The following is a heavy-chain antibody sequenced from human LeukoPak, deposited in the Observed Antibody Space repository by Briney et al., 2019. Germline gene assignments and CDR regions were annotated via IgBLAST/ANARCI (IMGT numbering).Heavy chain of an antibody. Sequence: GGPLSPSCAASGFTFISYGMPWVRRAPGKGLEWVAVILYDGSNKYYADSVKGRFTISRDNSKNTLYLQMNSLRAEDTAVYYCATFTRGVWFGELRFDPWGQGTLVTVSS. V-gene: IGHV3-30*03. J-gene: IGHJ5*02. D-gene: IGHD3-10*01. CDR2: ILYDGSNK. CDR3: ATFTRGVWFGELRFDP. CDR1: GFTFISYG.